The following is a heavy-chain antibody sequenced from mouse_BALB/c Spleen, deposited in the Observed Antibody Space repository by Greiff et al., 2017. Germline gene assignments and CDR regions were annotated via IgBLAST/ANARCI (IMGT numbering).Heavy chain of an antibody. Sequence: EVQRVESGGGLVQPKGSLKLSCAASGFTFNTYAMHWVCQAPGKGLEWVARIRSKSNNYATYYADSVKDRFTISRADSQSMLYLQMNNLKTEDTAMYYCVRDDGYYRGFAYWGQGTLVTVSA. CDR3: VRDDGYYRGFAY. J-gene: IGHJ3*01. V-gene: IGHV10-3*03. CDR2: IRSKSNNYAT. CDR1: GFTFNTYA. D-gene: IGHD2-3*01.